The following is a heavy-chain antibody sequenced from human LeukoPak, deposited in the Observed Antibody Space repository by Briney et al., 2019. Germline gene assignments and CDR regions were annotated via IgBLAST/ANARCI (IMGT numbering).Heavy chain of an antibody. D-gene: IGHD3-9*01. V-gene: IGHV3-23*01. CDR3: ARADILTGYYRDAFDL. CDR1: GFTFSSYA. Sequence: GGSLRLSCAASGFTFSSYAMSWVRQAPGKGLEWVSTISSSGGTTYYADSVKGRFTISRDSSKNTLYLQMNSLRAEDTALYYCARADILTGYYRDAFDLWGQGTMVTVSS. CDR2: ISSSGGTT. J-gene: IGHJ3*01.